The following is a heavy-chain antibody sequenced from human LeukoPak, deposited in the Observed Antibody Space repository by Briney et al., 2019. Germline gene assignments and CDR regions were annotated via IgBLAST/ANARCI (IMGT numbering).Heavy chain of an antibody. CDR1: GGSISSSSYY. CDR2: IYYSGST. V-gene: IGHV4-39*07. Sequence: SETLSLTCTVSGGSISSSSYYWGWIRQPPGKGLEWIGSIYYSGSTNYNPSLKSRVTISVDTSKNQFSLKLSSVTAADTAVYYCARDSTVLFDYWGQGTLVTVSS. D-gene: IGHD2-2*01. J-gene: IGHJ4*02. CDR3: ARDSTVLFDY.